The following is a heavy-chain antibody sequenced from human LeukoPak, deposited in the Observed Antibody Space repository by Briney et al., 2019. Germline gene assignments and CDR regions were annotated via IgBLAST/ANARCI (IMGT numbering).Heavy chain of an antibody. V-gene: IGHV3-21*01. CDR2: ISSSSSYI. CDR1: GFTFSSHS. Sequence: PGGSLRLSCAASGFTFSSHSMNWIRQAPGKGLEWVSSISSSSSYIYYADSVKGRFTISRDNAKNSLYLQMNSLRAEDTAVYYCARDMRCSSTSCYIGGIDYWGQGTLVTVSS. CDR3: ARDMRCSSTSCYIGGIDY. D-gene: IGHD2-2*02. J-gene: IGHJ4*02.